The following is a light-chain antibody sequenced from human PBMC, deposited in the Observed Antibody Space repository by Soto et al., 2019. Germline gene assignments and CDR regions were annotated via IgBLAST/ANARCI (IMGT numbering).Light chain of an antibody. CDR2: GAS. CDR3: QQYSEWPLT. J-gene: IGKJ4*01. CDR1: RSITNR. Sequence: EIVMTQSPATLCVSPGERATLSCRASRSITNRLGWYQQKPGQTPRLLVDGASTRATGVPARFSGSGSGAEFTLTISSLQSEDFAVYYCQQYSEWPLTFGGGTKVDIK. V-gene: IGKV3-15*01.